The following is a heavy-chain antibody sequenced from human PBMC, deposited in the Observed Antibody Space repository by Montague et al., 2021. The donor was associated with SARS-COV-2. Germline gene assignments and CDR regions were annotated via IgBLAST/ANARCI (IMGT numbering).Heavy chain of an antibody. CDR1: GASITTYY. V-gene: IGHV4-59*13. CDR2: IYYNYKT. Sequence: SETLSLTCAVSGASITTYYWSWIRQPPGQGLEWIGHIYYNYKTNYNSSLKSRVTISMDTPKNHFSLKVTSVTASDTALYFCAGGQRMNYTDYWGQATLITVSS. J-gene: IGHJ4*02. CDR3: AGGQRMNYTDY. D-gene: IGHD5-24*01.